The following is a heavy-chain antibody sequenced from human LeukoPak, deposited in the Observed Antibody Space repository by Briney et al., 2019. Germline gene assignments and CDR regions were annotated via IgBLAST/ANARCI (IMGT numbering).Heavy chain of an antibody. J-gene: IGHJ4*02. CDR3: ARDRAPRPLLYDFWSGYYSADFPPDY. D-gene: IGHD3-3*01. Sequence: GGSLRLSCAASGFTFSSYWMSWVRQAPGKGLEWVANIKQDGSEKYYVDSVKGRFTISRDNAKNSLYLQMNSLRAEDTAVYYCARDRAPRPLLYDFWSGYYSADFPPDYWGQGTLVTVSS. CDR2: IKQDGSEK. CDR1: GFTFSSYW. V-gene: IGHV3-7*01.